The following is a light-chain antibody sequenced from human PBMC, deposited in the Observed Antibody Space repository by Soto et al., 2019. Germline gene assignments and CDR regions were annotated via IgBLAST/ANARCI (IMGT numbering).Light chain of an antibody. CDR2: DVS. V-gene: IGLV2-14*01. CDR3: SSYTSSSTLYV. CDR1: SSDVGGYNY. Sequence: QFALTQPASVSGSPGQSITISCTGTSSDVGGYNYVSWYQQYPGKAPKLMIYDVSNRPSGISNRFSGSKSGNTASLTISGLQAEDEADYYCSSYTSSSTLYVFGTGTKLTVL. J-gene: IGLJ1*01.